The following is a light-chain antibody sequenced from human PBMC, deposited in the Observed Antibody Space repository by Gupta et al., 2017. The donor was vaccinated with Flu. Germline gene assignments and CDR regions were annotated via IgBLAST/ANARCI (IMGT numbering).Light chain of an antibody. CDR1: QSVSSSY. V-gene: IGKV3-20*01. Sequence: EIVLTPSPGTLSLSPGERATLSCRASQSVSSSYLAWYQQKPGQAPRLLIYGASSRATGIPDRVSGSGSGTDFTLTISRLEPEDFAVYYCQQYGSSPLTFGGGTKVEIK. J-gene: IGKJ4*01. CDR3: QQYGSSPLT. CDR2: GAS.